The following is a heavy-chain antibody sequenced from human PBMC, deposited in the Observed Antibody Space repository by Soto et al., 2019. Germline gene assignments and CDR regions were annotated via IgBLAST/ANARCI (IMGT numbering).Heavy chain of an antibody. CDR1: GHTLTELS. CDR3: AAGGTRWLHSPFDY. CDR2: FDPGDGET. J-gene: IGHJ4*02. Sequence: QVQLVQSGAEVKKPGASVKVSCKVSGHTLTELSMHWVRLAPGKGLEWMGGFDPGDGETISAQKFQGRVTMTEDTSTDSTYLELSSLRSEDTAVHYCAAGGTRWLHSPFDYWGQGTLVTISS. V-gene: IGHV1-24*01. D-gene: IGHD1-1*01.